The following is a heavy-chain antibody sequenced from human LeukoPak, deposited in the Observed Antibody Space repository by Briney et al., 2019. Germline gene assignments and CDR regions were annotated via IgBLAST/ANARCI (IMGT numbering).Heavy chain of an antibody. J-gene: IGHJ4*02. CDR2: IYSGGST. CDR1: GFTVSSNY. D-gene: IGHD6-13*01. CDR3: ATLSDAIAAAGTRNY. Sequence: GGSLRLSCAASGFTVSSNYMSWVRQAPGKGLEWVSVIYSGGSTYYADSVKGRFTISRDNSKNMLHLQMSSLRAEDTAVYYCATLSDAIAAAGTRNYWGQGTLVTVSS. V-gene: IGHV3-53*01.